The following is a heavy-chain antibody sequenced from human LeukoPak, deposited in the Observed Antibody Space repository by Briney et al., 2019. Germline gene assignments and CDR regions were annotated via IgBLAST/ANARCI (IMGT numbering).Heavy chain of an antibody. Sequence: GGPLRLSCAASGFTFSSYWMSWVRQAPGKGLEWVVNIKQDGSEKYYVDSVKGRFTISRDNAQNSLFLQMNNLRAEDTAVYYCARGGGNFQYWGQGTLVTVSS. CDR3: ARGGGNFQY. CDR2: IKQDGSEK. CDR1: GFTFSSYW. D-gene: IGHD3-16*01. V-gene: IGHV3-7*01. J-gene: IGHJ4*02.